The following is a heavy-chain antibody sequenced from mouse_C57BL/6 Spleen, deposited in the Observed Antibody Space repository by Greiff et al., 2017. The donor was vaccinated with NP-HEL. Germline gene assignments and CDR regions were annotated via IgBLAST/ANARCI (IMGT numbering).Heavy chain of an antibody. J-gene: IGHJ3*01. CDR2: INPGSGGT. D-gene: IGHD1-1*01. CDR1: GYAFTNYL. V-gene: IGHV1-54*01. Sequence: QVHVKQSGAELVRPGTSVKVSCKASGYAFTNYLIEWVKQRPGQGLEWIGVINPGSGGTNYNEKFKGKATLTADKSSSTAYMQLSSLTSEDSAVYFCARSYYYGSSPFAYWGQGTLVTVSA. CDR3: ARSYYYGSSPFAY.